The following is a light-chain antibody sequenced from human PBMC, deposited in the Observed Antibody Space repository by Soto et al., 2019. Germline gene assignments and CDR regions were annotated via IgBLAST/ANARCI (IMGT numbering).Light chain of an antibody. J-gene: IGKJ1*01. CDR3: MQALQTPG. CDR2: LGS. V-gene: IGKV2-28*01. CDR1: QSLLHSNGYNC. Sequence: DIVMTQSPLSLPVTPGEPASISCRSSQSLLHSNGYNCLDWYLQKPGQSTQLLIYLGSNRASGVPDRFSGSGSGTDFTLKISRVEVEDVGVYYCMQALQTPGFGQGTKVEIK.